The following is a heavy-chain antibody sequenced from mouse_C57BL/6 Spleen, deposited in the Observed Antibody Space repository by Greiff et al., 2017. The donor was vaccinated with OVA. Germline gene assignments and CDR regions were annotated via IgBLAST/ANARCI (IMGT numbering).Heavy chain of an antibody. Sequence: VKLVESGPGLVAPSQILSITCTVSGFSLTSYGVNWVRQPPGKGLEWLGVIWGGGSTNYNSALMSRLSISKDNSKSHVFLGMNSLQTDDTAMDYCAKRGLTEAWFDDWGKGTLVTVSA. V-gene: IGHV2-9*01. J-gene: IGHJ3*01. CDR2: IWGGGST. CDR3: AKRGLTEAWFDD. D-gene: IGHD4-1*01. CDR1: GFSLTSYG.